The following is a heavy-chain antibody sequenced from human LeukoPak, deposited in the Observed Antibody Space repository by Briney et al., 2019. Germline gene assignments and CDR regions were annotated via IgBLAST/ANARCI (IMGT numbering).Heavy chain of an antibody. V-gene: IGHV4-59*01. J-gene: IGHJ6*02. CDR3: ARATGADFWSGYYMASYYYGMDV. CDR2: IYYSGST. CDR1: GGSISSYY. D-gene: IGHD3-3*01. Sequence: SETLPLTCTVSGGSISSYYWSWIRQPPGKGLEWIGYIYYSGSTNYNPSLKSRVTISVDTSKNQFSLKLSSVTAADTAVYYCARATGADFWSGYYMASYYYGMDVWGQGTTVTVSS.